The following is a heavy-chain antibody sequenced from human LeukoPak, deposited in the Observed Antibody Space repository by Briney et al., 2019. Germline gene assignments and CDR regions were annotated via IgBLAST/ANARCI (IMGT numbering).Heavy chain of an antibody. CDR1: GFTFSSYW. V-gene: IGHV3-7*01. D-gene: IGHD3-3*01. Sequence: GGSLRLSCAASGFTFSSYWMSWVRQAPGKGLEWVANIKQDGSEKYYVDSVKGRFTISRDNAKNSLYLQMNSLRAEDTAVYYCARDGELRFLEWLHWFDPWGQGTLATVSS. CDR3: ARDGELRFLEWLHWFDP. CDR2: IKQDGSEK. J-gene: IGHJ5*02.